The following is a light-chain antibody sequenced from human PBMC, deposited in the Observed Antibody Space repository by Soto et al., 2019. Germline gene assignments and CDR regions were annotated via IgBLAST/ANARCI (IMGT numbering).Light chain of an antibody. J-gene: IGKJ2*01. CDR2: DAS. Sequence: EIVLTQSPATLSLSPGERATLSCRASQSVSSYLAWYQQKPGQAPRLLIYDASNRATGIPARFSGSGSGTDFTLTISSLEPEDFAVYYCQQRSNWPPYTFGQGTKLGSN. CDR3: QQRSNWPPYT. CDR1: QSVSSY. V-gene: IGKV3-11*01.